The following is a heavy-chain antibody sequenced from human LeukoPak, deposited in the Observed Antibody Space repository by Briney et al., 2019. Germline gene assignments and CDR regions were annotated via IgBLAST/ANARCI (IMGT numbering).Heavy chain of an antibody. D-gene: IGHD6-19*01. Sequence: GGSLRLSCVASEFTFSSYGMHWVRQAPGKGLEWVSAISGSGGSTYYADSVKGRFTISRDDSKNTLYLQMNSLRAEDTAVYYCAKAPGIAVAGPNHDWGQGTLVTVSS. CDR2: ISGSGGST. V-gene: IGHV3-23*01. CDR1: EFTFSSYG. J-gene: IGHJ4*02. CDR3: AKAPGIAVAGPNHD.